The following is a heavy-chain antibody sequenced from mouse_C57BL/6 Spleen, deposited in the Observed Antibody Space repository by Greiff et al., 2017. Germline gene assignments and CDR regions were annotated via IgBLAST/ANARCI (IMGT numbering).Heavy chain of an antibody. CDR3: ARHDPPYYSNYEGYFEV. Sequence: QVQLQQSGAELVKPGASVTLSCKASGYTFTEYTIHWVKQRSGQGLEWIGWFYPGSGSIKYNEKFKDKATLTADKSSSTVYMELSRLTSEDSAVYVCARHDPPYYSNYEGYFEVWGTGTTVTVSS. CDR2: FYPGSGSI. D-gene: IGHD2-5*01. CDR1: GYTFTEYT. V-gene: IGHV1-62-2*01. J-gene: IGHJ1*03.